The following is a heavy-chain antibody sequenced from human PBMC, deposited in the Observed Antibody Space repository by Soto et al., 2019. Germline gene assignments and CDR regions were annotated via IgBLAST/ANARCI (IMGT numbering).Heavy chain of an antibody. V-gene: IGHV3-23*01. D-gene: IGHD6-6*01. Sequence: GGSLRLSCAASGFTFSSYAMSWVRQAPGKGLEWVSAISGSGGSTYYADSVKGRFTISRDNSRNTLYLQMNSLRAEDTAVYYCAKDRGAARLFDYWGQGTLVTVSS. CDR3: AKDRGAARLFDY. CDR2: ISGSGGST. J-gene: IGHJ4*02. CDR1: GFTFSSYA.